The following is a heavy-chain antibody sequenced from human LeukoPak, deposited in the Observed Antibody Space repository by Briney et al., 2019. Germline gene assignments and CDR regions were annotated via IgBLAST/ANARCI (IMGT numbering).Heavy chain of an antibody. CDR3: AKDSANWGRHYDY. J-gene: IGHJ4*02. CDR2: ISVAGGSI. V-gene: IGHV3-23*01. D-gene: IGHD7-27*01. Sequence: GGSLRLSCAASGFTFSNYGMHWVRQAPGKGLGWVSAISVAGGSIHYADAVKGRFTISRDNSKSTVYLQMDTLRAEDTAIYYCAKDSANWGRHYDYWGQGTLVTVSS. CDR1: GFTFSNYG.